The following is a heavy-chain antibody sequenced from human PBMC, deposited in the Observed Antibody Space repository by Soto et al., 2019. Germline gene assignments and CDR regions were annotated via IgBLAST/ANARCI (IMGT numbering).Heavy chain of an antibody. CDR2: IYHSGST. J-gene: IGHJ4*02. CDR1: GDSISSGGYY. D-gene: IGHD1-26*01. Sequence: QVQLQESGPGLVKPSQTLSLTCTVSGDSISSGGYYWSWIRQHPGEGLEWIGYIYHSGSTFYNPSLEGRLSISVDTAKNQLSLKLTSVHAADTAMCYCARAAVGAVDYWGQGTLVTVSS. CDR3: ARAAVGAVDY. V-gene: IGHV4-31*03.